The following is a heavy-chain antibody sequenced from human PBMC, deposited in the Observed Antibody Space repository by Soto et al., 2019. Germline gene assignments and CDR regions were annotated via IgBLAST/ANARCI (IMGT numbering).Heavy chain of an antibody. CDR2: IWYDGSNK. CDR3: AREMATTYYFDY. CDR1: GFTFSSYG. V-gene: IGHV3-33*01. J-gene: IGHJ4*02. D-gene: IGHD5-12*01. Sequence: QVQLVESGGGVVQPGRSLRLSCAASGFTFSSYGMHWVRQAPGKGLEWVAVIWYDGSNKYYADSVKGRFTISRDNSKNTLYLQMNSLRAEDTAVYYCAREMATTYYFDYWGQGTLVTVSS.